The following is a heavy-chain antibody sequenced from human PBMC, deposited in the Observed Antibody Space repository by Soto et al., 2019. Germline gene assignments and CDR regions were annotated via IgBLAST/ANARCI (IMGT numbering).Heavy chain of an antibody. V-gene: IGHV4-59*01. J-gene: IGHJ3*02. D-gene: IGHD3-10*01. CDR1: VGSISSYY. CDR3: ARVRITMVRGVILDAFDI. CDR2: IYYSGST. Sequence: ETLSLTCTVSVGSISSYYWSWIRQPPGKGLEWIGYIYYSGSTNYNPSLKSRVTISVDTSKNQFSLKLSSVTAADTAVYYCARVRITMVRGVILDAFDIWGQGTMVTVSS.